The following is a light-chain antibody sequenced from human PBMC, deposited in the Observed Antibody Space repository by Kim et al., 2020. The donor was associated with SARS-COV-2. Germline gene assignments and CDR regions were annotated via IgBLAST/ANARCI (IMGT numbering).Light chain of an antibody. CDR1: ESVSAS. V-gene: IGKV3-15*01. CDR3: HQYHNWPYS. CDR2: GAS. J-gene: IGKJ2*03. Sequence: SASPGQTLTLSCRATESVSASLAWYPQRPGQAPALLIYGASARATGIPAMFTGSGSVSQFTLTMRGLQSEDFAVYLCHQYHNWPYSFGRGTKLEI.